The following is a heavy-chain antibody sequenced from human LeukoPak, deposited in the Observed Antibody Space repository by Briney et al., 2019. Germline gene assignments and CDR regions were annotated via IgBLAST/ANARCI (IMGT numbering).Heavy chain of an antibody. V-gene: IGHV4-38-2*02. CDR2: IYYGGST. J-gene: IGHJ4*02. CDR1: GYSVSSASY. Sequence: SETLSLTCTVSGYSVSSASYWTWIRQPLGKGLEWIGSIYYGGSTNYTPSLKSRVTISVDTSKNQFSLKLSSVTAADTAVYYCARGLDSSSSYWGQGTLVTVSS. CDR3: ARGLDSSSSY. D-gene: IGHD6-6*01.